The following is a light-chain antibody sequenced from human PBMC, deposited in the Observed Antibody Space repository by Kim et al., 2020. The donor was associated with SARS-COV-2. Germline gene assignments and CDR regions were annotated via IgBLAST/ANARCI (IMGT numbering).Light chain of an antibody. Sequence: RATINCKSGQNRIYRSKAENYLAWYQQKPGQPPKLLIDWASTRESGVPDRVSGSGSGTDVTLTIDSLQAEEGAVYLCQEYHSSPYTFGQGTRLEI. V-gene: IGKV4-1*01. CDR2: WAS. J-gene: IGKJ2*01. CDR3: QEYHSSPYT. CDR1: QNRIYRSKAENY.